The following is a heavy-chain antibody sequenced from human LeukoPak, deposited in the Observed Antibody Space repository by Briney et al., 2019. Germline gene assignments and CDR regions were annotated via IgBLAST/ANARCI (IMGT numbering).Heavy chain of an antibody. Sequence: GGSLRLSCAASGFTFSDFYMNWIRQAPGKGLEWVSSITTSGSTIYYADSVKGRFTISRDDTKNSLYLQMNSLRAEDTAVYYCASSWLVQYFDYWGQGTLVTVSS. CDR1: GFTFSDFY. CDR3: ASSWLVQYFDY. J-gene: IGHJ4*02. V-gene: IGHV3-11*01. D-gene: IGHD5-18*01. CDR2: ITTSGSTI.